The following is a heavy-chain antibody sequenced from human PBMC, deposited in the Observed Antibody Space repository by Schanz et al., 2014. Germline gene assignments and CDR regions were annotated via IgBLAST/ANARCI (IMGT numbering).Heavy chain of an antibody. D-gene: IGHD3-16*01. CDR3: AKHRHYADNNGYPGIDY. Sequence: QVDLVESGGGVVQPGRSLTLSCAVSTSLFSRSVIHWVRQAPGKGLEWVAVMWNDGIKTHYADSVKGRFTISRDNSRKTLSLQMNSLRAEDTAVYYCAKHRHYADNNGYPGIDYWGQGTLVTVS. J-gene: IGHJ4*02. CDR2: MWNDGIKT. V-gene: IGHV3-33*06. CDR1: TSLFSRSV.